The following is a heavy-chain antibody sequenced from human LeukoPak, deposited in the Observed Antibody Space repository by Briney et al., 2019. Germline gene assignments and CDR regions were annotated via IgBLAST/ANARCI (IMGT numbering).Heavy chain of an antibody. CDR2: ISSSSSYI. J-gene: IGHJ4*02. Sequence: GGFLRLSCAASGFTFSSYSMNWVRQAPGKGLEWVSSISSSSSYIYYADSVKGRFTISRDNAKNSLYLQMNSLRAEDTAVYYCARDSAIYATFDYWGQGTLVTVSS. D-gene: IGHD2-8*01. CDR1: GFTFSSYS. CDR3: ARDSAIYATFDY. V-gene: IGHV3-21*04.